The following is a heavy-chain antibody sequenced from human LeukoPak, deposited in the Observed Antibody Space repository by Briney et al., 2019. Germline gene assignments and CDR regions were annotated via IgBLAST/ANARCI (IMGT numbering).Heavy chain of an antibody. D-gene: IGHD5-12*01. Sequence: ASVKVSCKASGYSFTSLYMHWVRQAPGQGLEWMGIINPSGGRASYAQKFQGRITMTRDTSTSTVYMELSSLRSEDTAVYYCARVFGYDKSLHPRLRGYYYMDVWGKGTTVTVSS. V-gene: IGHV1-46*01. CDR3: ARVFGYDKSLHPRLRGYYYMDV. CDR1: GYSFTSLY. J-gene: IGHJ6*03. CDR2: INPSGGRA.